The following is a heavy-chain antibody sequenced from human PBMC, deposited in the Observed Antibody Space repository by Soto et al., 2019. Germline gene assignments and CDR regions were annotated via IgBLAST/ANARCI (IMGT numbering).Heavy chain of an antibody. V-gene: IGHV3-30*18. D-gene: IGHD4-17*01. CDR3: AKVPPTVTTDGAFDY. CDR1: GFTFSSYG. Sequence: GGSLRLSCAASGFTFSSYGMHWVRQAPGKGLEWVAVISYDGSNKYYADSVKGRFTISRDNSKNTLYLQMNSLRAEDTAVYYCAKVPPTVTTDGAFDYWGQGTLVTVSS. J-gene: IGHJ4*02. CDR2: ISYDGSNK.